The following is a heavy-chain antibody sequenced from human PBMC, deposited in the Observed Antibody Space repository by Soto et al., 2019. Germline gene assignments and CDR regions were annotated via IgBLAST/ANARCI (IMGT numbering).Heavy chain of an antibody. Sequence: ASVKVSCKTSGYTFSNYGITWVRQAPGQPLEWLGWISLYSDGTNYAQKFQGRVSMTTDTSTTTAYMELRGLRSDDTAVYYCARVVPGAEAWFGPWGQGTLVTVSS. CDR3: ARVVPGAEAWFGP. CDR1: GYTFSNYG. J-gene: IGHJ5*02. D-gene: IGHD2-2*01. V-gene: IGHV1-18*01. CDR2: ISLYSDGT.